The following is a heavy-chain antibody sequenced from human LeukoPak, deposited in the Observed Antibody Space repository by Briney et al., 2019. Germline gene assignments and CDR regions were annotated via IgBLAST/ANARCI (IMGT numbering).Heavy chain of an antibody. CDR2: ISSSSSYT. J-gene: IGHJ4*02. D-gene: IGHD3-9*01. Sequence: KPGGSLRLSCAASGFTFSDYYMSWIRQAPGKGLEWVSYISSSSSYTNYADSVKGRFTISRDNAKNSLYLQMNSLRAEDTAVYYCARRPSGGLRYFDWDYWGQGTLVTVSS. V-gene: IGHV3-11*06. CDR3: ARRPSGGLRYFDWDY. CDR1: GFTFSDYY.